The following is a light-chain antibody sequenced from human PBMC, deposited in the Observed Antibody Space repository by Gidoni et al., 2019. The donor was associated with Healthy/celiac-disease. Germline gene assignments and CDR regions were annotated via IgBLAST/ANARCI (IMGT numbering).Light chain of an antibody. Sequence: DIQMTQSPSSLSASVGDRVTITCRASQSISSYLNWYQQKPGKAPKLLIYAASSLQSGVPSRFSGSGSGTDFTLTISSLQLEDFATYYCQQSYSTLWTFXXXTKVEIK. V-gene: IGKV1-39*01. CDR1: QSISSY. CDR3: QQSYSTLWT. CDR2: AAS. J-gene: IGKJ1*01.